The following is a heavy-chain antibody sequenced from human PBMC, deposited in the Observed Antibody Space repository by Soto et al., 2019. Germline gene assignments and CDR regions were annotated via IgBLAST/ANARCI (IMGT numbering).Heavy chain of an antibody. Sequence: QEQLVQSGAEVKKPRASVKASCKASGYTFTTYYIHWMLQAPGQGREWMGMVNPYTGGTRYAHKFQCRVTMTGDTSTSTGYRKLSRLRSGESAVYYWERGWGEIGAAFDPWRQGQLVTVSS. CDR1: GYTFTTYY. CDR2: VNPYTGGT. V-gene: IGHV1-46*01. D-gene: IGHD1-26*01. J-gene: IGHJ5*02. CDR3: ERGWGEIGAAFDP.